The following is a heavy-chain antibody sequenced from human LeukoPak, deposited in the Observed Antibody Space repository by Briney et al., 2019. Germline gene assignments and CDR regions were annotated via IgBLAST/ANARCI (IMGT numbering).Heavy chain of an antibody. CDR2: NNHSGST. V-gene: IGHV4-34*01. D-gene: IGHD3-3*01. Sequence: PSETLSLTCAVYGGSFSGYYWSWIRQPPGKGLEWIGENNHSGSTNYNPSLKSRVTISVDTSKNQFSLKLSSVTAADTAVYYCARVDDAYYYYYYMDVWGKGTTVTISS. CDR1: GGSFSGYY. CDR3: ARVDDAYYYYYYMDV. J-gene: IGHJ6*03.